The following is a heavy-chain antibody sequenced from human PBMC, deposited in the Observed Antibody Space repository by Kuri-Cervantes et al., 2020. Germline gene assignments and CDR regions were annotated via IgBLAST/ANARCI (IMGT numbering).Heavy chain of an antibody. Sequence: GGSLRLSCAASGFTFSDYYMSWIRQAPGKGLEWVSYISSSGSTIYYTDSVKGRFTISRDNAKNSLYLQMNSLKTEDTAVYYCARIGYSTGWIDCWGQGTLVTVSS. J-gene: IGHJ4*02. CDR1: GFTFSDYY. D-gene: IGHD6-19*01. V-gene: IGHV3-11*01. CDR2: ISSSGSTI. CDR3: ARIGYSTGWIDC.